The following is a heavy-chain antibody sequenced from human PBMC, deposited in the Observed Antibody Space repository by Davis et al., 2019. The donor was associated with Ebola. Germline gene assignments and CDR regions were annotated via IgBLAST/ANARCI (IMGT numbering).Heavy chain of an antibody. V-gene: IGHV4-30-4*01. Sequence: PSETLSLTCTVSGGSISSGDYYWSWIRQPPGKGLEWIGYIYYSGSTYYNPSLKSRVTISVDTSKNQFSLKLSSVTAADTAVYYCARLVKGSAKRRFDYWGQGTLVTVSS. CDR3: ARLVKGSAKRRFDY. J-gene: IGHJ4*02. CDR1: GGSISSGDYY. D-gene: IGHD1-26*01. CDR2: IYYSGST.